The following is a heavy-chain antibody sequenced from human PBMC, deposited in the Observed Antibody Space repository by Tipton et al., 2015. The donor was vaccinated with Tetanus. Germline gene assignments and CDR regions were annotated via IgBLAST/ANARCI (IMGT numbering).Heavy chain of an antibody. D-gene: IGHD4-17*01. Sequence: GSLRLSCSGSGFIFTDYWMGWVRQAPGKGPEWVAKVNQDGSDKYYVDSVRGRFTISRDNAQKSVSLQMNSLRVDDTATYFRARVIRRSMIGYGVFDSWGQGTLVAVSS. CDR3: ARVIRRSMIGYGVFDS. V-gene: IGHV3-7*03. CDR2: VNQDGSDK. CDR1: GFIFTDYW. J-gene: IGHJ4*02.